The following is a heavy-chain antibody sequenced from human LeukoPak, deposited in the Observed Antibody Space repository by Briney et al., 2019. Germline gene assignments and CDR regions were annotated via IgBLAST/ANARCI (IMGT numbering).Heavy chain of an antibody. D-gene: IGHD4-17*01. Sequence: GGSLRLSCVTSGFRFRDYYMMWIRQAPGKGPEWVAHISSSAATTLYADSVKGRFTVSRDNAKNSLYLEMTSLRAEDTAVYYCARDRGSTVTTVGYWGQGTLVTVSS. CDR1: GFRFRDYY. J-gene: IGHJ4*02. CDR2: ISSSAATT. V-gene: IGHV3-11*04. CDR3: ARDRGSTVTTVGY.